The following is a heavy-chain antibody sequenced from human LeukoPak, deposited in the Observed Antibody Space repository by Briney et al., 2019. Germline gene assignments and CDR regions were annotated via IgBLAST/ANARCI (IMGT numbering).Heavy chain of an antibody. D-gene: IGHD5-24*01. CDR1: GYTFTSYA. CDR3: ARDNSVRDEAWWFNP. Sequence: GASVKVSCKASGYTFTSYAMNWVRQAPGQGLAWMGWINTNTGNPTYAQGFTGRFVFSLDTSVSTAYLQISSLKAEDTAVYYCARDNSVRDEAWWFNPWGQGTLVTVSS. J-gene: IGHJ5*02. V-gene: IGHV7-4-1*02. CDR2: INTNTGNP.